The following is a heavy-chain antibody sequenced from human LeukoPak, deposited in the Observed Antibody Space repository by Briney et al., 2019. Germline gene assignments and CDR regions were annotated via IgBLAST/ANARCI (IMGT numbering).Heavy chain of an antibody. J-gene: IGHJ4*02. CDR1: GFNFKNYD. V-gene: IGHV3-13*01. CDR3: ARGWGGHGRSWGALDF. CDR2: IGTVTDT. Sequence: GGSLGLSCAASGFNFKNYDFHWVRQTAGKRLEWVSGIGTVTDTFYLDSVEGRFTISRENAKNSFYLQMNGLRAGDTAGYYCARGWGGHGRSWGALDFWGQGILVTVSS. D-gene: IGHD3-16*01.